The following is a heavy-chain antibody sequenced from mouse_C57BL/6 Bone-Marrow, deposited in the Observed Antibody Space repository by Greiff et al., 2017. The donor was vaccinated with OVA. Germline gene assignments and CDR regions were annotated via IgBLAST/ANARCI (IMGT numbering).Heavy chain of an antibody. CDR2: IHPNSGST. Sequence: VQLQESGAELVKPGASVKLSCKASGYTFTSYWMHWVKQRPGQGLEWIGMIHPNSGSTNYNEKFKSKATLTVDKSSSTAYMQLSSLTSEDSAVYYCARGFYHYFDYWGQGTTLTVSS. J-gene: IGHJ2*01. CDR3: ARGFYHYFDY. V-gene: IGHV1-64*01. CDR1: GYTFTSYW.